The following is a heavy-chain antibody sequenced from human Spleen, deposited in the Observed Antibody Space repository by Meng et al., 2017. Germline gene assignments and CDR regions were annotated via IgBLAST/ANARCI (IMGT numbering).Heavy chain of an antibody. CDR3: ANIALEGQTDY. D-gene: IGHD6-13*01. Sequence: GESLKISCAASGFTFDDYALHWVRQAPGKGLEWVSFISWDGGTTYYADSVKGRFTISRDNSKNSLYLQMNSLRAEDTALYYCANIALEGQTDYWGQGTLVTVSS. V-gene: IGHV3-43D*03. J-gene: IGHJ4*02. CDR1: GFTFDDYA. CDR2: ISWDGGTT.